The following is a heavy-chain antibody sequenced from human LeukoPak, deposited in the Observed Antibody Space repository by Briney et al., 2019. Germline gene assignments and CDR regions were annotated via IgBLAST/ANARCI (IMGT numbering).Heavy chain of an antibody. CDR2: IYYSGST. CDR1: GGSISSGGYY. D-gene: IGHD2-21*02. Sequence: SQTLSLTCTVSGGSISSGGYYWSWIRQHPGKGLEWIGYIYYSGSTYYNPSLKSRVTISVDTSKNQFSLRLSSVTAADTAVHYCAREGSGDSAGYYFDYWGQGTLVTVSS. V-gene: IGHV4-31*03. CDR3: AREGSGDSAGYYFDY. J-gene: IGHJ4*02.